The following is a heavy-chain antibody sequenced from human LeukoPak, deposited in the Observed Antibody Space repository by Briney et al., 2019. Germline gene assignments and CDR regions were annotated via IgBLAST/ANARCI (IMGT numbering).Heavy chain of an antibody. V-gene: IGHV4-4*07. CDR1: GVSITNYY. CDR2: MYISGST. J-gene: IGHJ4*02. Sequence: PSETLSLTCTVSGVSITNYYWAWIRQPAGKGLEWIGRMYISGSTNYNPSLKSRVTISIDKSKNQFSLKLRSVTAADTAVYYCARAQQLVQDYWGQGTLVTVSS. D-gene: IGHD6-6*01. CDR3: ARAQQLVQDY.